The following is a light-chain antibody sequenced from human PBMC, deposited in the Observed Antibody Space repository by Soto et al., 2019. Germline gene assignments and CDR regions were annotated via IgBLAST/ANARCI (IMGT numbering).Light chain of an antibody. CDR1: QSVSSSY. Sequence: ETVLTQSPGTLSLSPGEGATLSCRASQSVSSSYLAWYQQTPGQAPRLLIYDISSRATGIPDRFTGSGFGTDFTLTISSLEPEDFAVYFCQQYNNWPTFGQGTKV. CDR3: QQYNNWPT. J-gene: IGKJ1*01. V-gene: IGKV3D-20*02. CDR2: DIS.